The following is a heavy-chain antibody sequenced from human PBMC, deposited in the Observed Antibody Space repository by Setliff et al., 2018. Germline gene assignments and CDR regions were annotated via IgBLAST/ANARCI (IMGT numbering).Heavy chain of an antibody. J-gene: IGHJ3*01. CDR2: ISGYYNKT. Sequence: ASVKVSCKASGFVFITYAITWVRQAPGQGLEWMGWISGYYNKTSYPKKFQGRVTMTTDTYTGTGYMELRSLTSDDTAVYFCARFGGSCSSSSCYASDLWGQGTMVTVSS. CDR1: GFVFITYA. D-gene: IGHD2-2*01. V-gene: IGHV1-18*01. CDR3: ARFGGSCSSSSCYASDL.